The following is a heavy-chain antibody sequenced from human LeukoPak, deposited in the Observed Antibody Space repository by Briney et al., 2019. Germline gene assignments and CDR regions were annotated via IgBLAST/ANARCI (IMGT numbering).Heavy chain of an antibody. CDR2: ISGSGGST. V-gene: IGHV3-23*01. CDR1: GFTFSSYA. Sequence: PGGSLRLSCAASGFTFSSYAMSWVRQAPGKGLEWVSAISGSGGSTYYADSVKGRFTISRDNSKSTLYLQMNSLRAEDTAVYYCAKADGYYYYYGMDVWGQGTTVTVSS. CDR3: AKADGYYYYYGMDV. D-gene: IGHD2-2*03. J-gene: IGHJ6*02.